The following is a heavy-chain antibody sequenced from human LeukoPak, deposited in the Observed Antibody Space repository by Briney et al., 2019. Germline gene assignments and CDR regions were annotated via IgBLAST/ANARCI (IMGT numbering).Heavy chain of an antibody. CDR2: ISGDGGST. J-gene: IGHJ4*02. V-gene: IGHV3-43*02. D-gene: IGHD6-19*01. CDR3: AKDMVAVAGTVVWRPIDY. Sequence: GGSLRLSCAASGFTFDDYAMHWVRQAPGKGLEWVSLISGDGGSTYYADSVKGRFTISRDNSKNSLYLQMNSLRTEDTALYYCAKDMVAVAGTVVWRPIDYWGQGTLVTVSS. CDR1: GFTFDDYA.